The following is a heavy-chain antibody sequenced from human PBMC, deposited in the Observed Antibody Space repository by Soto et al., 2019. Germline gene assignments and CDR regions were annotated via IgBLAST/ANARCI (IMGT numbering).Heavy chain of an antibody. Sequence: GESLKISCKGSGYSFTSYWIGWVRQMPGKGLEWMGIIYPGDSDTRYSPSFQGQVTISADKSISTAYLQWSSLKASDTAMYYCASPAHYYDSGGYPTDDAFDIWGQGTMVTVS. CDR3: ASPAHYYDSGGYPTDDAFDI. D-gene: IGHD3-22*01. J-gene: IGHJ3*02. CDR2: IYPGDSDT. CDR1: GYSFTSYW. V-gene: IGHV5-51*01.